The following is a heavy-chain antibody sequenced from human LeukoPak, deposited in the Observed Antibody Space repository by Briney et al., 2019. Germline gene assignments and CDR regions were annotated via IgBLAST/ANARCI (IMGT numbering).Heavy chain of an antibody. D-gene: IGHD5-24*01. CDR2: ILPSEVA. Sequence: ASVKDSCMSSLDTFTADATHCVRQAPGQGLEWMGWILPSEVANYAQQFQGRVTVTRDTSMSTADMELNRLTSDDTGVYFYGRDGSGDGCAHFESRGERTLVTVSS. CDR3: GRDGSGDGCAHFES. J-gene: IGHJ4*02. V-gene: IGHV1-2*02. CDR1: LDTFTADA.